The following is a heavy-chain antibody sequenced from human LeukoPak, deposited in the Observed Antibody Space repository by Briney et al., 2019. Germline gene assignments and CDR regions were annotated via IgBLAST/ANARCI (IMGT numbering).Heavy chain of an antibody. V-gene: IGHV1-69*13. D-gene: IGHD3-10*01. CDR2: IIPIFGTA. J-gene: IGHJ6*04. CDR3: AREITMVRGKSGYYYYYGMDV. Sequence: SVKVSCKASGGTFSSYAISWVRQAPGQGLEWMGGIIPIFGTANYAQKFQGRVTITADESTSTAYMELSSLRSEDTAVYYCAREITMVRGKSGYYYYYGMDVWGKGTTVTVSS. CDR1: GGTFSSYA.